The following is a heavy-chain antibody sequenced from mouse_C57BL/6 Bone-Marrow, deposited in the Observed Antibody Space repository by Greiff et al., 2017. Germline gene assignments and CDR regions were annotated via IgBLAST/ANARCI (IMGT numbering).Heavy chain of an antibody. D-gene: IGHD1-1*01. CDR3: ASKGYYGSSHWYFDV. V-gene: IGHV1-69*01. CDR2: IDPSDSYT. CDR1: GYTFTSYW. Sequence: QVQLQQSGAELVMPGASVKLSCKASGYTFTSYWMHWVKQRPGQGLEWIGEIDPSDSYTNYNQKFKGKSTLTVDKSSSTAYMQLSSLTSEDSAVYYCASKGYYGSSHWYFDVWGTGTTVTVSS. J-gene: IGHJ1*03.